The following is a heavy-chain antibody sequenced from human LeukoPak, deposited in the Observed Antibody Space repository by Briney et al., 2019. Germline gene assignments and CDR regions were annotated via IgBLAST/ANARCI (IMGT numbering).Heavy chain of an antibody. J-gene: IGHJ4*02. CDR1: GFTISTHW. CDR2: IKQDGSEK. Sequence: GGSLRLSCAASGFTISTHWMSWVRQAPGKGLEWVANIKQDGSEKYFVDSVKGRFTISRDNAKNSLYLQMNGLRAEDTAVYYCARERVAVPGGDCWGQGTQVTVSS. D-gene: IGHD6-19*01. CDR3: ARERVAVPGGDC. V-gene: IGHV3-7*04.